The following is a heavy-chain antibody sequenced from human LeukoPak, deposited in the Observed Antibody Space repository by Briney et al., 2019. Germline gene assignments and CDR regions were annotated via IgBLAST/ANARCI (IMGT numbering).Heavy chain of an antibody. V-gene: IGHV1-46*01. Sequence: GASVKVSCKASGYTFTSYYMHWVRQAPGQGLEWMGVISPNGGHTNIAQKFQGRITMTRDTSTSTVYLELSSLRSEDTAVYFCARDRSTDGWFLDIDGPEDYWGQGTLVTVSA. D-gene: IGHD6-19*01. J-gene: IGHJ4*02. CDR1: GYTFTSYY. CDR2: ISPNGGHT. CDR3: ARDRSTDGWFLDIDGPEDY.